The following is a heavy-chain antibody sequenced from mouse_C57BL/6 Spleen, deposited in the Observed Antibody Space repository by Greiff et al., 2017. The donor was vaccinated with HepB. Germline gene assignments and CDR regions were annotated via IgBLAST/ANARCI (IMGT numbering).Heavy chain of an antibody. V-gene: IGHV1-19*01. Sequence: EVQRVESGPVLVKPGASVKMSCKASGYTFTDYYMNWVKQSHGKSLEWIGVINPYNGGTSYNQKFKGKATLTVDKSSSTAYMELNSLTSEDSAVYYCAREGKAWYFDVWGTGTTVTVSS. CDR2: INPYNGGT. J-gene: IGHJ1*03. D-gene: IGHD2-1*01. CDR3: AREGKAWYFDV. CDR1: GYTFTDYY.